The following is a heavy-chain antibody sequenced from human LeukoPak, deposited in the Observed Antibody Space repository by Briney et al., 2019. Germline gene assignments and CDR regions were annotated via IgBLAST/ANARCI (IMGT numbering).Heavy chain of an antibody. CDR3: AKDGEAGIAVAGTDFDY. J-gene: IGHJ4*02. V-gene: IGHV3-30*18. D-gene: IGHD6-19*01. Sequence: PGGSLRLSCAASGFTFSSYGMHWVRQAPGKGLEWVAVISYDGSNKYYADSVKGRFTISRDNSKNTLYLQMNSLRAEDMAVYYCAKDGEAGIAVAGTDFDYRGQGTLVTVSS. CDR1: GFTFSSYG. CDR2: ISYDGSNK.